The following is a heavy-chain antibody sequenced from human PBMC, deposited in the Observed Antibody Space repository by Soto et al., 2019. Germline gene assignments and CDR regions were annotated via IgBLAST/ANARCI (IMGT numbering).Heavy chain of an antibody. Sequence: PLETLSLTCTVSGGSISTYDLSWIRQPPGKGLEWIGYIYYSGSTNYNPSLKSRVTISVDTSKNQFSLKLSSVTAADTAVYYCARGNYDFLTGYYIEYFDYWGQGTLVTVSS. V-gene: IGHV4-59*01. J-gene: IGHJ4*02. CDR3: ARGNYDFLTGYYIEYFDY. D-gene: IGHD3-9*01. CDR1: GGSISTYD. CDR2: IYYSGST.